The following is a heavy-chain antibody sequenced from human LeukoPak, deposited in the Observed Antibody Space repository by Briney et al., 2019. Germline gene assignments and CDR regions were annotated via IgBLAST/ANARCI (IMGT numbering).Heavy chain of an antibody. CDR1: GFTFSHYA. J-gene: IGHJ4*02. CDR3: AKDLTLVTVTDY. V-gene: IGHV3-30*04. CDR2: ISYDGSNK. Sequence: GGSLRLSCAASGFTFSHYAIHWVRQAPGKGLEWVAVISYDGSNKYYADSVKGGFTISRDNSKNTLYLQMNSLRAEDTAVYYCAKDLTLVTVTDYWGQGKLVTVSS. D-gene: IGHD4-23*01.